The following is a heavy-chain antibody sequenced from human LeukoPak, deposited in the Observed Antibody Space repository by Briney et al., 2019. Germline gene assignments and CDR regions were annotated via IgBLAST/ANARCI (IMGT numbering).Heavy chain of an antibody. J-gene: IGHJ6*02. CDR2: ISSSGDYI. V-gene: IGHV3-11*04. CDR1: GFIFSNHY. Sequence: GGSLRLSCTTSGFIFSNHYMNWIRQAPGKGLEWVSYISSSGDYIYYADSVKGRFTISRDNAKTSLYLQMNSLRVEDTAVYYCARELAYYYGMDVWGQGTTVTVSS. D-gene: IGHD6-6*01. CDR3: ARELAYYYGMDV.